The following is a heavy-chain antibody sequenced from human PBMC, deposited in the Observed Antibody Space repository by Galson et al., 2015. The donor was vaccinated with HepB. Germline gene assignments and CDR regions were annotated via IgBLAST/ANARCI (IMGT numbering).Heavy chain of an antibody. D-gene: IGHD4-17*01. CDR2: ISASGGLT. V-gene: IGHV3-23*01. CDR3: ARFDYGSQYYLDY. CDR1: GFSFTSHS. J-gene: IGHJ4*02. Sequence: SLRLSCAASGFSFTSHSMTWVRQAPGKGLEWVSTISASGGLTYYADSVKGRFTISRDNVKDTMNLQTNSLSVNDTAVYYCARFDYGSQYYLDYWGQGTLVAVSS.